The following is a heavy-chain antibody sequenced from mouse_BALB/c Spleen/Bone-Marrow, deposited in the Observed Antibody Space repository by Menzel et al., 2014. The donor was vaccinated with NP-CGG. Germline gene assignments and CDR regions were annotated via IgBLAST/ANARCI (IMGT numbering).Heavy chain of an antibody. D-gene: IGHD1-1*01. CDR1: GYTFTSYW. CDR3: ARSSTTVVSTDY. Sequence: QVQLQQSGAELVKPGASVKLSRKASGYTFTSYWMHWVKQRPGQGLEWIGEINPSNGRTNYNEKFKSKATLTVDKSSSTAYRQISSLTSEGSAVYYGARSSTTVVSTDYWGQGPTLTVSS. V-gene: IGHV1S81*02. J-gene: IGHJ2*01. CDR2: INPSNGRT.